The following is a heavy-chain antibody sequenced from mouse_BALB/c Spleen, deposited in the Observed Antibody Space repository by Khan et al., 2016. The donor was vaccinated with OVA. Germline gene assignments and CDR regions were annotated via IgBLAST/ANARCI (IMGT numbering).Heavy chain of an antibody. Sequence: QVQLKESGAELARPGASVKMSCKASGYTFTSYTIHWIKKRPGKGLEWIGYINPSNDYTNYNQKFKDKATLTTDKSSTTAYLRLSSLTSDDSAVYNCVRDGAYHRNDGWFAYWDQGTLVTVSA. CDR1: GYTFTSYT. D-gene: IGHD2-14*01. J-gene: IGHJ3*01. CDR2: INPSNDYT. V-gene: IGHV1-4*01. CDR3: VRDGAYHRNDGWFAY.